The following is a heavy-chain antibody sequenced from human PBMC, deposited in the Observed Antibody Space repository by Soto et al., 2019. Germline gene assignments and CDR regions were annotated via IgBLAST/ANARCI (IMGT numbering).Heavy chain of an antibody. CDR1: GFTFSNAW. D-gene: IGHD6-13*01. CDR2: IKSKTDGGTT. CDR3: TTDVAYVAAEGNEYIPFDY. J-gene: IGHJ4*02. Sequence: GGSLRLSCAASGFTFSNAWMNWVRQAPGKGLEWVGRIKSKTDGGTTDYAAPVKGRFTISRDDSKNTLYLQMNSLKTEDTAVYYCTTDVAYVAAEGNEYIPFDYWGQGTLVTVSS. V-gene: IGHV3-15*07.